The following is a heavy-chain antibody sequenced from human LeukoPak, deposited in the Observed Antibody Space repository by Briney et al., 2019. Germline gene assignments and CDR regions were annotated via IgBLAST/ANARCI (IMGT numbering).Heavy chain of an antibody. Sequence: PGGSLRLSCAASGFSFSDYGMHWVRQAPGKGLEWVAFIRYDGSNKYYADSVKGRFTISRDNSKNTLYVQMNSLRAEDTAVYYCTNDRGHVDYYYYMDVWGKGTTVIVSS. CDR2: IRYDGSNK. CDR3: TNDRGHVDYYYYMDV. V-gene: IGHV3-30*02. J-gene: IGHJ6*03. CDR1: GFSFSDYG.